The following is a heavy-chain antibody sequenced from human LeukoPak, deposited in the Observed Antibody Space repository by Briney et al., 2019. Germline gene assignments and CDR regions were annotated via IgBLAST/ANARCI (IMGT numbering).Heavy chain of an antibody. CDR2: LYISGST. V-gene: IGHV4-4*07. Sequence: SETLSLTCSVSGASISSYYYNWIRQTAGGGLEWIGRLYISGSTDYNPSLKSRVTISVDTSNNQFFLGLTSVTAADTAVYFCARDLSGSLYFDYWGQGVLVTVSS. CDR3: ARDLSGSLYFDY. J-gene: IGHJ4*02. CDR1: GASISSYY. D-gene: IGHD3-10*01.